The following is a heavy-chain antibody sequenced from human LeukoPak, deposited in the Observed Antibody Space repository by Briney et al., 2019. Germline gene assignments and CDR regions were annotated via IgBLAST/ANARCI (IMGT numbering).Heavy chain of an antibody. Sequence: SETLSLTCTVSGGSISSYYWSWIRQPPGKGLEWIGYIYYSGSTNYNPSLKSRVTISVDTSKNQFSLKLSSVTAADTAVYYCARGGYCTNGVCSYYFDYWGQGTLVTVSS. D-gene: IGHD2-8*01. CDR1: GGSISSYY. CDR2: IYYSGST. J-gene: IGHJ4*02. CDR3: ARGGYCTNGVCSYYFDY. V-gene: IGHV4-59*01.